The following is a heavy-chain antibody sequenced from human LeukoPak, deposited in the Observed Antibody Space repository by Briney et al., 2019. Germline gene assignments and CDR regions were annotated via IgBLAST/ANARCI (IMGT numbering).Heavy chain of an antibody. D-gene: IGHD2-15*01. V-gene: IGHV3-23*01. CDR3: AKAHLGYCSGGSCYPFDY. CDR2: LSGSGEST. J-gene: IGHJ4*02. CDR1: GFTVSSNF. Sequence: GGSLRLSCAASGFTVSSNFMSWVRQAPGKGLEWVSGLSGSGESTYYADSVKGRFTISRDNSKNTLYLQMNSLRAEDTAVYYCAKAHLGYCSGGSCYPFDYWGQGTLVTVSS.